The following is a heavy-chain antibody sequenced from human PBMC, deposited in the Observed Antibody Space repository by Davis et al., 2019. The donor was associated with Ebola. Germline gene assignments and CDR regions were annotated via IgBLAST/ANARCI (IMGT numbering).Heavy chain of an antibody. CDR1: GGSITNYY. CDR2: IYFSGAT. J-gene: IGHJ4*02. D-gene: IGHD4-17*01. Sequence: PGGSLRLSCTVSGGSITNYYWDWIRQPPGKGLEWIGHIYFSGATKYNPSLRSRATISVDTSKNQFYLKLNSVTAADTAVYYCARDAADDYGVNFDYWGQGNLVTVSS. V-gene: IGHV4-59*01. CDR3: ARDAADDYGVNFDY.